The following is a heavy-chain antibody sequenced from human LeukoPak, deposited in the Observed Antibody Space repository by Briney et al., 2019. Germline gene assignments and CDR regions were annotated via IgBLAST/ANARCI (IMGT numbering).Heavy chain of an antibody. J-gene: IGHJ4*02. Sequence: PSETLSLTCAVSGGSISSGGYSWSWIRQPPGKGLEWIAYIYHSGSTYYNPSLKSRVTISVDTSKNQFSLKLSSVTAADTAVYYCAREDRGSSYDYWGQGTLVTVSS. V-gene: IGHV4-30-2*01. CDR1: GGSISSGGYS. D-gene: IGHD6-13*01. CDR2: IYHSGST. CDR3: AREDRGSSYDY.